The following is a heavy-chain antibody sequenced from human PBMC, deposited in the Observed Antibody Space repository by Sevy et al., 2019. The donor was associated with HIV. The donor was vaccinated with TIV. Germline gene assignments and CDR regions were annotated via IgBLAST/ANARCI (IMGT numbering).Heavy chain of an antibody. V-gene: IGHV3-49*03. Sequence: GSLRLSCTSSGFTFGDYAMSWFRQAPGKGLEWVAFIRRNSHEPYGGTTEYAAAVKGRFTISRDDSKSIAYLQMNSLKTEDTAVYYCTRALATADTPEYYFDYWGQGILVIVSS. J-gene: IGHJ4*02. CDR3: TRALATADTPEYYFDY. D-gene: IGHD5-12*01. CDR1: GFTFGDYA. CDR2: IRRNSHEPYGGTT.